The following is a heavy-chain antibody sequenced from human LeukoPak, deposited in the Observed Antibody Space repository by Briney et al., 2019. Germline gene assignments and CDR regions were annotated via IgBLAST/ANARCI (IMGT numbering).Heavy chain of an antibody. CDR1: GFTFSSYS. CDR2: ISSSSSYI. V-gene: IGHV3-21*01. CDR3: ARGTGDTAMPGEN. D-gene: IGHD5-18*01. J-gene: IGHJ4*02. Sequence: GGSLRLSCAASGFTFSSYSVNWVRQAPGKGLEWVSSISSSSSYIYYADSVKGRFTISRDNAKNSLYLQMNSLRAEDTAVYYCARGTGDTAMPGENWGQGTLVTVSS.